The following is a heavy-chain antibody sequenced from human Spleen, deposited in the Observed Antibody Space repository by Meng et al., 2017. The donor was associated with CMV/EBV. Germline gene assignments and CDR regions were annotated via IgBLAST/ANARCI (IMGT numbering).Heavy chain of an antibody. Sequence: QITLKESGPTLVKPXXTLTLTXTFSGFSLSTTGVGVGWIRQPPGKALEWLALIDWDDAKRYSPSLKSRLTITKDTSKNQVVLTMTNINPVDTATYYCAHTDNWGVGYYFDYWGQGTLVTVSS. J-gene: IGHJ4*02. V-gene: IGHV2-5*02. CDR2: IDWDDAK. D-gene: IGHD1-1*01. CDR1: GFSLSTTGVG. CDR3: AHTDNWGVGYYFDY.